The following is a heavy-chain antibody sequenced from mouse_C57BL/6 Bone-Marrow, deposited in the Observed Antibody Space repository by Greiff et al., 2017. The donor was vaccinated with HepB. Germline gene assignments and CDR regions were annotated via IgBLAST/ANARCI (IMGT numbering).Heavy chain of an antibody. CDR2: IRLKSDNYAT. D-gene: IGHD1-1*01. V-gene: IGHV6-3*01. CDR1: GFTFSNYW. Sequence: EVQVVESGGGLVQPGGSMKLSCVASGFTFSNYWMNWVRQSPEKGLEWVAQIRLKSDNYATHYAESVKGRFTISRDDSKSSVYLQMNNLRAEDTGIYYCTVITTVVGYWYFDVWGTGTTVTVSS. CDR3: TVITTVVGYWYFDV. J-gene: IGHJ1*03.